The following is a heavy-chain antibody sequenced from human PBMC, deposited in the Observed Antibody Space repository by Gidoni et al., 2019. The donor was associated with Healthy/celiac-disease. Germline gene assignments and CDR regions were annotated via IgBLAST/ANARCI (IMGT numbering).Heavy chain of an antibody. CDR1: GFTFRRYA. D-gene: IGHD3-9*01. Sequence: EVQLLESGGGLVQPGGSLILSCAASGFTFRRYAMSWVRQAPGKGLEWVSAISGSGGSTYYADSVKGRFTISRDNSKNTLYLQMNSLRAEDTAVYYCAKDKRGGILTDYYFDYWGQGTLVTVSS. CDR2: ISGSGGST. V-gene: IGHV3-23*01. J-gene: IGHJ4*02. CDR3: AKDKRGGILTDYYFDY.